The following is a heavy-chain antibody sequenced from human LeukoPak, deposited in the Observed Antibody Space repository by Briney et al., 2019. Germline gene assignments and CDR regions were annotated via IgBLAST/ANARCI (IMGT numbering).Heavy chain of an antibody. CDR2: ISWNSGSI. CDR1: GFTFDDYA. J-gene: IGHJ6*02. D-gene: IGHD6-13*01. Sequence: GGSLRLSCAASGFTFDDYAMHWVRQAPGKGLEWVSGISWNSGSIGYADSVKGRFTISRDNAKNSLYLQMNSLRAEDTALYYCAKDSSSWHQYYYGMDVWGHGTTVTVSS. V-gene: IGHV3-9*01. CDR3: AKDSSSWHQYYYGMDV.